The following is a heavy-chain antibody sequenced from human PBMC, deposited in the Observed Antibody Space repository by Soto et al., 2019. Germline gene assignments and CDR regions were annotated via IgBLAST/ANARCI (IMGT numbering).Heavy chain of an antibody. CDR1: GYTFATYD. D-gene: IGHD6-19*01. CDR2: MNPNTSNT. V-gene: IGHV1-8*01. CDR3: ATSKEQSGPYYLDY. J-gene: IGHJ4*02. Sequence: QVQLVQSGAEVKRPGASVKVSCKASGYTFATYDIAWVRQATGQGLEWMGWMNPNTSNTGYAQAFRGRVTRTRNTSITTSYMQLSSLRSYDTAVYSCATSKEQSGPYYLDYWGQGTLVTVSS.